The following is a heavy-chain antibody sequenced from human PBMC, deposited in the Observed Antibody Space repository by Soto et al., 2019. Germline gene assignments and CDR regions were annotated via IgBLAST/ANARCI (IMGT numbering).Heavy chain of an antibody. V-gene: IGHV2-5*02. Sequence: QITLKESGPTLVKPTQTLTLTCTFSGFSLTTDRVGVGWIRQPPGEALEWLAVIYWDDSKTYRPSLESRLTITKDTSKTHVALTMTNMDSLDTATYYCAHAYGGRSLYWGQGTRVTVSS. J-gene: IGHJ4*02. D-gene: IGHD1-26*01. CDR1: GFSLTTDRVG. CDR3: AHAYGGRSLY. CDR2: IYWDDSK.